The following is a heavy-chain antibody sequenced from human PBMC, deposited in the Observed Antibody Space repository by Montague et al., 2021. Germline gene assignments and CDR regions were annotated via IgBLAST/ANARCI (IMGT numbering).Heavy chain of an antibody. D-gene: IGHD4/OR15-4a*01. CDR2: IYSSGSPI. J-gene: IGHJ4*02. CDR3: ARDRDFDYGNWGYYFDF. CDR1: GFTFSSSE. Sequence: SLRLSCAASGFTFSSSEMIWVRQAPGKGLEWLAYIYSSGSPILYADSVKGRFTISRDNAKNSLYLQMNSLRAEDTALYYCARDRDFDYGNWGYYFDFWGQGTLVTVSS. V-gene: IGHV3-48*03.